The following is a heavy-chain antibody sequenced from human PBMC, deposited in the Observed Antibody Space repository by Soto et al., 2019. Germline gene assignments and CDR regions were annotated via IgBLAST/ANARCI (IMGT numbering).Heavy chain of an antibody. CDR2: INSDGSST. D-gene: IGHD1-1*01. V-gene: IGHV3-74*01. CDR1: GFTFSSYW. Sequence: GGSLRLSCAASGFTFSSYWMHWVRQAPGKGLVWVSRINSDGSSTSYADSVKGRFTISRDNAKNTLYLQMNSLRAEDTAVYYCARGFSWTDYFDYWGQGTLVTVSS. CDR3: ARGFSWTDYFDY. J-gene: IGHJ4*02.